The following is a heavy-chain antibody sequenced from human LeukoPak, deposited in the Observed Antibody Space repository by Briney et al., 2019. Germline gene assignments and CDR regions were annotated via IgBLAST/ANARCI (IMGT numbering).Heavy chain of an antibody. D-gene: IGHD3-22*01. CDR1: GFTVSSNY. V-gene: IGHV3-53*01. J-gene: IGHJ4*02. CDR3: AKFRYDSTRRHFDY. Sequence: GGSLRLSCAASGFTVSSNYMNWVRQAPGKGLEWVSVIYSGGSTYYADSVKGRFTISRDNSKNMLYLQMNSLRAEDTAVYYCAKFRYDSTRRHFDYWGQGTLVTVSS. CDR2: IYSGGST.